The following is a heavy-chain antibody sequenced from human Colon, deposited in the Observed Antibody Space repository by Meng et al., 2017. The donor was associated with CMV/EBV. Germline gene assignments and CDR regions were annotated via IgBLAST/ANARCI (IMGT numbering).Heavy chain of an antibody. CDR3: ARRFEYSSSYGVDV. D-gene: IGHD6-13*01. Sequence: GESLKISCVGSGLVFDRYSMAWVRQAPGRGLEWVANINEDGSETTYVQSMKGRLTISRDNTKNALYLQMNSLRAEDTAVYYCARRFEYSSSYGVDVWGQGTTVTVSS. V-gene: IGHV3-7*01. CDR2: INEDGSET. J-gene: IGHJ6*02. CDR1: GLVFDRYS.